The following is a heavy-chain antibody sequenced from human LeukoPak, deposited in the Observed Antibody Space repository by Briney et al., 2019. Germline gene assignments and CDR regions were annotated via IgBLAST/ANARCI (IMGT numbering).Heavy chain of an antibody. D-gene: IGHD3-10*01. J-gene: IGHJ4*02. Sequence: SETLSLTCTVSGGSISSSNYYWSWIRQPPGKGLEWIGEINHSGSTNYNPSLKSRVTISVDTSKNQFSLKLSSVTAADTAVYYCARDRITMVRGVIDYWGQGTLVTVSS. CDR2: INHSGST. CDR1: GGSISSSNYY. CDR3: ARDRITMVRGVIDY. V-gene: IGHV4-39*07.